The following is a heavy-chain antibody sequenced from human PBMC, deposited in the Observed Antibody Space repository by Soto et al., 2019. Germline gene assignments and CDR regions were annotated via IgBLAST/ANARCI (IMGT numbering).Heavy chain of an antibody. J-gene: IGHJ5*02. V-gene: IGHV1-58*01. CDR1: GFTFTSSA. CDR3: AADCIRARCWFDP. D-gene: IGHD2-15*01. CDR2: IVVGSGNT. Sequence: SVKVSCKASGFTFTSSAVQWGRQARGQRLEWIGWIVVGSGNTNYAQKFQERVTITRDMSTSTAYMELSSLRSEDTAVYYCAADCIRARCWFDPWGQGTLVTVSS.